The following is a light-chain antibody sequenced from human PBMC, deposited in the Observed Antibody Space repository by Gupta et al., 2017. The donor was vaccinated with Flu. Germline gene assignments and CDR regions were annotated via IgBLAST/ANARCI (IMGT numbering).Light chain of an antibody. CDR1: QSVSSE. CDR3: QQDNNWPST. J-gene: IGKJ4*01. V-gene: IGKV3-15*01. Sequence: PANVSLSPGERATLSCSDSQSVSSELAWYQQKPGQAPLLLIYAASTRATGLPPRFSGSGSGTDFTLTISSLQAEDFAVYYCQQDNNWPSTFGRGTKLEIK. CDR2: AAS.